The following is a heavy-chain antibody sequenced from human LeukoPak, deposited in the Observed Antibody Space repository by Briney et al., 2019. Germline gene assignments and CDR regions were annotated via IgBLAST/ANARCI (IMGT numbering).Heavy chain of an antibody. CDR3: AKQGRDWLRDYYYYMDV. Sequence: GGSLRLSCVASGFTFSSYEMNWVRQAPGKGLEWLSYIGSSDSTTHYADSVKGRFTISRDNSKNTLYLQMNSLRAEDTAVYYCAKQGRDWLRDYYYYMDVWGKGTTVTISS. CDR2: IGSSDSTT. D-gene: IGHD3-9*01. V-gene: IGHV3-48*03. J-gene: IGHJ6*03. CDR1: GFTFSSYE.